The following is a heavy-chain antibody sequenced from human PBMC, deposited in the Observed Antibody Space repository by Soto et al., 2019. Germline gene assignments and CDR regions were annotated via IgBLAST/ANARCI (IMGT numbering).Heavy chain of an antibody. Sequence: SETLSLTCTVSGGSISSGGYYWSWIRQHPGKGLEWIGYIYYSGSTYYNPSLKSRVTISVDTSKNQFSLKLSSVTAADTAVYYCARDLQYSRLFYGMDVWGQGTKVTVSS. CDR1: GGSISSGGYY. J-gene: IGHJ6*02. D-gene: IGHD6-13*01. CDR2: IYYSGST. CDR3: ARDLQYSRLFYGMDV. V-gene: IGHV4-31*03.